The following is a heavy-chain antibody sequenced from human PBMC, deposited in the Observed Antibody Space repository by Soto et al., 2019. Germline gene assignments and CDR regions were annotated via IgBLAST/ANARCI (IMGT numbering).Heavy chain of an antibody. V-gene: IGHV3-66*01. D-gene: IGHD6-19*01. CDR2: IYSGGST. CDR1: GFTVSSNY. CDR3: ARVRIAVAARGYYFDY. Sequence: GGSLRLSCAASGFTVSSNYMSWVRQAPGKGQEWVSVIYSGGSTYYADSVKGRFTISRDNSKNTLYLQMNSLRAEDTVVYYCARVRIAVAARGYYFDYWGQGTLVTVSS. J-gene: IGHJ4*02.